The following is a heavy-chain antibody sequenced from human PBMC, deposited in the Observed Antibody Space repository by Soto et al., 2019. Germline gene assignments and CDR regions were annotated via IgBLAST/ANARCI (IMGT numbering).Heavy chain of an antibody. CDR1: GFTVSTNY. Sequence: EVQLVESGGGLVQPGGSLRLSCAASGFTVSTNYMSWVRQAPGKGLEWVSVIYSGVRTYYADSVKGRFTISRDNSKNTLYLQMDSLRAEDTAVYYCAHSPNQKYYIDYWGQGTLVAVSS. V-gene: IGHV3-66*01. CDR3: AHSPNQKYYIDY. CDR2: IYSGVRT. J-gene: IGHJ4*02.